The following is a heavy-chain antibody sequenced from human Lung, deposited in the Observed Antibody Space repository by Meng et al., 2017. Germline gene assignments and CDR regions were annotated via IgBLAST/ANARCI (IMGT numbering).Heavy chain of an antibody. J-gene: IGHJ4*02. Sequence: QGQRGKVGHEVKKPGASVKLSCKPSGYTFAAYWIHWLRQAPGQGLEWMGRIDPNNDHTQYAQNFQGRVTMTSDTSISTVYMELNGLRSDDTAVYYCARDEDISAAGKLFGDYWGQGTLVTVSS. CDR3: ARDEDISAAGKLFGDY. CDR1: GYTFAAYW. V-gene: IGHV1-2*06. D-gene: IGHD6-13*01. CDR2: IDPNNDHT.